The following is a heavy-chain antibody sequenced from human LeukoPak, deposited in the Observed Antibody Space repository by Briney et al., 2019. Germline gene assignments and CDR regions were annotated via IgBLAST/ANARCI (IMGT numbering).Heavy chain of an antibody. J-gene: IGHJ4*02. V-gene: IGHV4-59*01. CDR2: IYYSGST. CDR3: ARSRSSAIRS. D-gene: IGHD2-2*02. CDR1: GGSISSYY. Sequence: PSETLSLTYTVSGGSISSYYWSWIRQPPGKGLEWIGYIYYSGSTNYNPSLKSRVTISVDTSKNQFSLKLSSVTAADTAVYYCARSRSSAIRSWGQGALVTVSS.